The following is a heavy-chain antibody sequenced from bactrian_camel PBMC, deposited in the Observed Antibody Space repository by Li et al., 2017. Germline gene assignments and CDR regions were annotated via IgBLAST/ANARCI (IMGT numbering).Heavy chain of an antibody. J-gene: IGHJ4*01. CDR2: IDTDGTA. V-gene: IGHV3S10*01. Sequence: VQLVESGGGSVQAGGSLRLSCAASDHTSSSYCMTWFRQAPGKEREGVACIDTDGTAFYADSVKGRFTISQDNAKNIIYLQMNSLTPDDTAMYYCAAGTRIIVGDYCDGITNWGQGTQVTVS. D-gene: IGHD4*01. CDR3: AAGTRIIVGDYCDGITN. CDR1: DHTSSSYC.